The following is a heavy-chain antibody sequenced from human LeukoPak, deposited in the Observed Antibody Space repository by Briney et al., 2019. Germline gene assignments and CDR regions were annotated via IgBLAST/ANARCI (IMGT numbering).Heavy chain of an antibody. CDR3: ARGYSSGGDYYFDY. CDR1: GYTFTTYS. Sequence: GRSVKVSCKASGYTFTTYSVNWVRQAAGQGLEWMGWISGYSGNTNYAQKLQGRVTMTTDTSTSTAYMELRSLRSDDTAIYYCARGYSSGGDYYFDYWGQGTLVTVSS. V-gene: IGHV1-18*01. D-gene: IGHD6-19*01. CDR2: ISGYSGNT. J-gene: IGHJ4*02.